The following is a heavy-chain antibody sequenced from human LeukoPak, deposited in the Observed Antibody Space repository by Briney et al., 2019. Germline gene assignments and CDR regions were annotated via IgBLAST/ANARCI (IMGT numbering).Heavy chain of an antibody. CDR2: IYHSGST. V-gene: IGHV4-38-2*01. CDR1: GYSISSGYY. D-gene: IGHD2-21*01. Sequence: PSETLSLTCAVSGYSISSGYYWDWIRQPPGKGLEWIGSIYHSGSTYYNPSLKSRVTISVDTSKNQFSLKLSSVTAADTAVYYCARHLRGGDFKGAFDIWGQGTMVTVSS. J-gene: IGHJ3*02. CDR3: ARHLRGGDFKGAFDI.